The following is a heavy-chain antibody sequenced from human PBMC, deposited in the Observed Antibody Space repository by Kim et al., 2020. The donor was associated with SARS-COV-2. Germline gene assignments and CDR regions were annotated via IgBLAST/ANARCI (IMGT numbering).Heavy chain of an antibody. J-gene: IGHJ6*02. Sequence: GGSLRLSCAASGFTFSSYAMHWVRQAPGKGLEWVAVISYDGSNKYYADSVKGRFTISRDNSKNTLYLQMNSLRAEDTAVYYCARDQRTGTRYYYYYYGMDVWGQGTTVTVSS. CDR1: GFTFSSYA. CDR2: ISYDGSNK. D-gene: IGHD1-1*01. V-gene: IGHV3-30-3*01. CDR3: ARDQRTGTRYYYYYYGMDV.